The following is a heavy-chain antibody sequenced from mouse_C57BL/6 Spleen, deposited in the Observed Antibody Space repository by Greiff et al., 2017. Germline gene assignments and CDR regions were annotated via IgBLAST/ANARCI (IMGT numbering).Heavy chain of an antibody. V-gene: IGHV1-52*01. D-gene: IGHD2-1*01. CDR1: GYTFTSYW. CDR2: IDPSDSET. CDR3: AREGVYMGGFAY. Sequence: QVQLQQSGAELVRPGSSVKLSCKASGYTFTSYWMHWVKQRPIHGLEWIGNIDPSDSETHYNPKFKDKATLTVDKSSSTAYMQLSSLTSEDSAVYYWAREGVYMGGFAYWGQGTLGTVSA. J-gene: IGHJ3*01.